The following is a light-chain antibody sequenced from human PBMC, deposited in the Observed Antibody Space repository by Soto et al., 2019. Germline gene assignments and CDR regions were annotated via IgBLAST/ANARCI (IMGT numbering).Light chain of an antibody. V-gene: IGKV1-33*01. CDR3: QQYDNLPRYT. Sequence: DIQMTQSPSTLSASVGDRVTITCRASQSISVWLAWYQQKPGKAPKLLIYDAFNLETGVPSRFSGSGSGTDFTFSISSLQPEDIATYYCQQYDNLPRYTFGQGTKVDIK. J-gene: IGKJ2*01. CDR2: DAF. CDR1: QSISVW.